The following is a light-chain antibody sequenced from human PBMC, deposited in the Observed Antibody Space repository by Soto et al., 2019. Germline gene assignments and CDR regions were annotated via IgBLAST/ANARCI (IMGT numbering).Light chain of an antibody. CDR3: QQYNSDSAT. Sequence: DIQMTQSPSTLSASVGDRVTITCRASQSISSWLAWYQQKPGKAPNLLIYKASSLESGVPSRFSGSGSGTEFTLTISSLQPDDFATYYCQQYNSDSATFGQGTRLEIE. CDR2: KAS. CDR1: QSISSW. J-gene: IGKJ5*01. V-gene: IGKV1-5*03.